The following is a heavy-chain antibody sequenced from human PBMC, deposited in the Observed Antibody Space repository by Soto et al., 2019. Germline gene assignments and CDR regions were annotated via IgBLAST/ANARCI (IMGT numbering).Heavy chain of an antibody. D-gene: IGHD3-16*01. Sequence: QVQLVQSGAEVKKPGASVKVSCKASGYSFTRYGISWVRQAPGQGLEWMGWISGYNANTNYPENLQGRVTMTTDTSTSTAYIEVMNLISDDTAVYYCSRMGDVAYYYYGLEVWGPGTTVTVSS. CDR3: SRMGDVAYYYYGLEV. CDR2: ISGYNANT. J-gene: IGHJ6*02. CDR1: GYSFTRYG. V-gene: IGHV1-18*01.